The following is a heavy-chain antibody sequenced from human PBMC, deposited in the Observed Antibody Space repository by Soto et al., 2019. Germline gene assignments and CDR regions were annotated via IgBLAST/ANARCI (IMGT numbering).Heavy chain of an antibody. D-gene: IGHD6-13*01. CDR3: ARGLRIAAAGTRGAWGY. Sequence: QVQLVQSGAEVKKPGASVKVSCKASGYTFTGYYMHWVRQAPGQGLECMGWINPNSGGTNYAQKFQGWVTMTRDTSISTAYMELSRLRSDDTAVYYCARGLRIAAAGTRGAWGYWGQGTLVTVSS. CDR2: INPNSGGT. CDR1: GYTFTGYY. J-gene: IGHJ4*02. V-gene: IGHV1-2*04.